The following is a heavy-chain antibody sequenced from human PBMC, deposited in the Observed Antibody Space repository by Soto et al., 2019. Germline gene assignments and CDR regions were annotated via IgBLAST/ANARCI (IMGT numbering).Heavy chain of an antibody. V-gene: IGHV3-30*18. J-gene: IGHJ5*02. D-gene: IGHD4-17*01. CDR3: AKDRGDYAHNWFDP. CDR2: ISYDGSNK. Sequence: PGGSLRLSCAASGFTFSSYAMSWVRQAPGKGLEWVAVISYDGSNKYYADSVKGRFTISRDNSKNTLYLQMNSLRAEDTAVYYCAKDRGDYAHNWFDPWGQGTLVTVSS. CDR1: GFTFSSYA.